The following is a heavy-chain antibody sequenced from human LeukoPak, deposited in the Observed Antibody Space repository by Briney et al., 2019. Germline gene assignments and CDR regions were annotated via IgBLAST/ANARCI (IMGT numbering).Heavy chain of an antibody. J-gene: IGHJ6*03. CDR1: GFTFDDYG. V-gene: IGHV3-20*04. D-gene: IGHD2-2*01. Sequence: GGSLRLSCAASGFTFDDYGMSWVRQAPGKGLEWVSGINWNGGSTGYADSVKGRFTISRDNAKNSLYLQMNSLRAEDTALYYCAKAGVVPAANYYYYMDVWGKGTSVTVSS. CDR3: AKAGVVPAANYYYYMDV. CDR2: INWNGGST.